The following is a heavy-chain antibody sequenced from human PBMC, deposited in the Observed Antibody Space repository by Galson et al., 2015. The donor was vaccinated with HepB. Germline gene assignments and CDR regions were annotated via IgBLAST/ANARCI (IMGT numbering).Heavy chain of an antibody. J-gene: IGHJ4*02. CDR1: GFTFRSYA. CDR2: ISHDGGNE. D-gene: IGHD2-15*01. Sequence: SLRLSCAASGFTFRSYAMHWVRQAPGKGLEWAAVISHDGGNEYYADSVKGRFTISRDNSKNTLYLQMDSLRPQDTAIYYCARGPGVVVAEIARVDYWGRGTLVTVSS. V-gene: IGHV3-30-3*01. CDR3: ARGPGVVVAEIARVDY.